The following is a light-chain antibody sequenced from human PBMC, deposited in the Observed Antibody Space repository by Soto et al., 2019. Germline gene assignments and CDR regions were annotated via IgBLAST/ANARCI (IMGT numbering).Light chain of an antibody. Sequence: DIQMTQSPTSLSASVGDRVTITCRASQDISNTLAWYQQKPGKVPKLLIYAASSLESGAPSRFSGSGSGTDFTLTISSLQPEDAATYYCQKYNSAPMTFGPGTKVDIK. CDR2: AAS. CDR3: QKYNSAPMT. V-gene: IGKV1-27*01. CDR1: QDISNT. J-gene: IGKJ3*01.